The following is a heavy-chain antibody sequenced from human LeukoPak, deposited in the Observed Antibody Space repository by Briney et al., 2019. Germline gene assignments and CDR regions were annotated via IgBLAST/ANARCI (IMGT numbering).Heavy chain of an antibody. D-gene: IGHD6-19*01. CDR3: ARGLTAVAPQYGY. CDR2: INHSGST. V-gene: IGHV4-39*07. CDR1: GGSISSSSYY. J-gene: IGHJ4*02. Sequence: SETLSLTCTVSGGSISSSSYYWSWIRQPPGKGLEWIGEINHSGSTNYNPSLKSRVTISVDTSKNQFSLKLSSVTAADTAVYYCARGLTAVAPQYGYWGQGTLVTVSS.